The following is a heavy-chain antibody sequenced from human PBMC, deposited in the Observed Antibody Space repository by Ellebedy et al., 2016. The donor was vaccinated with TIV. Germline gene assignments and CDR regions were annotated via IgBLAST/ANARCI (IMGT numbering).Heavy chain of an antibody. CDR3: TTEKYNRWGYFGL. CDR2: FDPEDGET. D-gene: IGHD1-14*01. CDR1: GYSLSELS. Sequence: AASVKVSCQVSGYSLSELSMHWVRPAPGKGLEWMGGFDPEDGETVYVQKLQGTVTMTEDTSTDTTYMELTSLRSEDTAVYYCTTEKYNRWGYFGLWGRGTLVTVSS. J-gene: IGHJ2*01. V-gene: IGHV1-24*01.